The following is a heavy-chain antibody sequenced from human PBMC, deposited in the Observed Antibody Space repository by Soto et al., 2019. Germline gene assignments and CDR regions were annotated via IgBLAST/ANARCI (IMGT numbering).Heavy chain of an antibody. V-gene: IGHV1-69*02. D-gene: IGHD6-13*01. CDR1: GDTFSIST. CDR2: VLPFLDIT. Sequence: QVQLVQSGSEVKKPGSSVRVSCKTSGDTFSISTISWVRQAPGQGLXGMGRVLPFLDITSYSHRFQGRITITADRSTTTAYMELTSLRSEDTAVYYCARDRDNSNWPNFDSWGQGTLVTVSS. J-gene: IGHJ4*02. CDR3: ARDRDNSNWPNFDS.